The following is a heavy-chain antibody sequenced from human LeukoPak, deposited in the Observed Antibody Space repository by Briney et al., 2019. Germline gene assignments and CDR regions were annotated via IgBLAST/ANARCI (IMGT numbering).Heavy chain of an antibody. Sequence: SVKVSCKASGGTFSSYAISWVRQAPGQGLEWMGVIIPIFGTANYAQMFQGSVTITAYESTRTAYMELSRLRSEDTGVYYCARDGGDWGQGTLVTVSS. CDR1: GGTFSSYA. J-gene: IGHJ4*02. D-gene: IGHD3-16*01. V-gene: IGHV1-69*13. CDR2: IIPIFGTA. CDR3: ARDGGD.